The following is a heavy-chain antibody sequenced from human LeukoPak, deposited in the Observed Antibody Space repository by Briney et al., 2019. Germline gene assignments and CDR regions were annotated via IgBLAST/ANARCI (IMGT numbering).Heavy chain of an antibody. CDR2: INPNSGGT. Sequence: ASVKVSCKASGYTFTGYYMHWVRQAPGQGLEWMGRINPNSGGTNYAQKFRGRVTMTRDTSISTAYMELSRLRSDDTAVYYCARGRTSLANTRLGTDDTFDIWGQGTMVTVSS. CDR3: ARGRTSLANTRLGTDDTFDI. CDR1: GYTFTGYY. V-gene: IGHV1-2*06. J-gene: IGHJ3*02. D-gene: IGHD1/OR15-1a*01.